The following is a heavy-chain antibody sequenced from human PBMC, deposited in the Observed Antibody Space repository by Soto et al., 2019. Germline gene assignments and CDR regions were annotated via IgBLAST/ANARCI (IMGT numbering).Heavy chain of an antibody. J-gene: IGHJ6*02. CDR3: AKGRSYYYYHGVDV. V-gene: IGHV3-15*07. CDR2: IKSKNDGGTT. CDR1: GFTFSNAW. Sequence: GGSLSLSCAASGFTFSNAWFNWVRQAPGKGLEWVGRIKSKNDGGTTDYAAPVKDRFTISKVDSKNTLYLQMNSLKTEDTALYYCAKGRSYYYYHGVDVWGQGTTVTVSS.